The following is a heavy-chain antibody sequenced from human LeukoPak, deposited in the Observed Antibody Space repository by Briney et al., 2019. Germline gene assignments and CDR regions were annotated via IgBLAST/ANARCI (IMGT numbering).Heavy chain of an antibody. D-gene: IGHD6-13*01. V-gene: IGHV3-11*01. J-gene: IGHJ4*02. Sequence: PGGSLILSCAASGFIFSNYAMSWVRQVPGRGLEWVSTISSRGDSTYVADSVKGRFTISRDNAKNSLYLQMNSLRAEDTAVYYCARAGSSSWYVQDYWGQGTLVTVSS. CDR3: ARAGSSSWYVQDY. CDR1: GFIFSNYA. CDR2: ISSRGDST.